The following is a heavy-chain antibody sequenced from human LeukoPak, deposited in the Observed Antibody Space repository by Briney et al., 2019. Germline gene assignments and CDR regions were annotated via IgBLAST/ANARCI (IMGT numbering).Heavy chain of an antibody. D-gene: IGHD3-10*01. CDR2: ISYDGSKK. V-gene: IGHV3-30-3*01. Sequence: GGSLRLSCAASGFTFSTYAMHWVRQAPGKGLEWVADISYDGSKKYYADSVKGRFTISRDNSKNTLYLQMNSLREEDTAVYYCARDNGSGKNFYYYGMDVWGQGTTVTVSS. CDR1: GFTFSTYA. J-gene: IGHJ6*02. CDR3: ARDNGSGKNFYYYGMDV.